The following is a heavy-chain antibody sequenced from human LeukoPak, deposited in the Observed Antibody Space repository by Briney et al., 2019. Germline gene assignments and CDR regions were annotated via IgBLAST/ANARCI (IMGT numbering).Heavy chain of an antibody. CDR2: IRYDGSNK. J-gene: IGHJ4*02. CDR3: AKNQNDYYGSGSYYNGFDY. Sequence: GGSLRLSCAASGFTFSSYGMHWVRQAPGKGLEWVAFIRYDGSNKYYADSVRGRFTISRDNSKNTLYLQMNSLRAEDTAVHYCAKNQNDYYGSGSYYNGFDYWGQGTLVTVSS. V-gene: IGHV3-30*02. D-gene: IGHD3-10*01. CDR1: GFTFSSYG.